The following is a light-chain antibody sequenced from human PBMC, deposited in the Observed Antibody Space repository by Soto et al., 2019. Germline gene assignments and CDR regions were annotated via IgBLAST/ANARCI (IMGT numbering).Light chain of an antibody. Sequence: IQVTQAPSFLSASAADTVPINCRASQGISSYLAWYQQKPGKAPKLLIYAASTLQSGVPSRFSGSGSGTEFTLTISSLQPEDFATYYCQQLNSYPRTFGGGTKVDIK. CDR2: AAS. J-gene: IGKJ4*01. CDR1: QGISSY. CDR3: QQLNSYPRT. V-gene: IGKV1-9*01.